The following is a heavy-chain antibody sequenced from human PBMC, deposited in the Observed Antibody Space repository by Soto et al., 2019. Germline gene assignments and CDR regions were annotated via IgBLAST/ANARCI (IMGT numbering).Heavy chain of an antibody. Sequence: QVQLVQSGAEVKKPGASVKVSCKASGYTFTSYGISWVRQAPGQGLEWMGWISAYNGNTNYAQKLQGRVTMTTDTSTSTAYMELRSLRSDDTAVYYCARAEKYYDFWSGYYARDGWYFDYWGQGNLVTVSS. D-gene: IGHD3-3*01. J-gene: IGHJ4*02. CDR1: GYTFTSYG. V-gene: IGHV1-18*01. CDR2: ISAYNGNT. CDR3: ARAEKYYDFWSGYYARDGWYFDY.